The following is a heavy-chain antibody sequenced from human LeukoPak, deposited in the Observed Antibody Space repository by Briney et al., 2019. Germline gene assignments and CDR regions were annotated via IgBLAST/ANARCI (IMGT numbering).Heavy chain of an antibody. V-gene: IGHV1-46*01. CDR1: GYTFTRYY. CDR3: ARDYLSIVGATRALGY. D-gene: IGHD1-26*01. J-gene: IGHJ4*02. Sequence: GASVKVSCKAFGYTFTRYYMHWVRQAPGQGLEWMGIINPSGGSTSYAQKFQGRVTMTRDMSTSTVYMELSSLRSEDTAVYYCARDYLSIVGATRALGYWGQGTLVTVSS. CDR2: INPSGGST.